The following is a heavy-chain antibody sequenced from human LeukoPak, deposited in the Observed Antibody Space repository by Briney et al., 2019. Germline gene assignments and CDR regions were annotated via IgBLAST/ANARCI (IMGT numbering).Heavy chain of an antibody. CDR3: AREGDSYYYGMDV. CDR2: INSDGSST. Sequence: PGGSLRLSCAASGFTFSSYWMHWVRQAPGKGLVWVSRINSDGSSTSYADSVKGRFTIPRDNAKNTLYLQMNSLRAEDTAVYYCAREGDSYYYGMDVWGQGTTVTVSS. CDR1: GFTFSSYW. J-gene: IGHJ6*02. D-gene: IGHD2-21*02. V-gene: IGHV3-74*01.